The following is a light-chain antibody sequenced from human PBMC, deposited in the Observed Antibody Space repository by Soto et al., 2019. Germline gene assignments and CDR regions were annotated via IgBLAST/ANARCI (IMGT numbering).Light chain of an antibody. Sequence: DIQRTQSPSSLSASVGDRVTSTCRASQSISTYFNWYRHKAGKAPKLLIYGASSLQSGVPSRFSGSGSGTDFNLTISSLQPEDFSNYYYQQKYNAPRTFGQGTKVEFK. CDR2: GAS. J-gene: IGKJ1*01. CDR3: QQKYNAPRT. V-gene: IGKV1-39*01. CDR1: QSISTY.